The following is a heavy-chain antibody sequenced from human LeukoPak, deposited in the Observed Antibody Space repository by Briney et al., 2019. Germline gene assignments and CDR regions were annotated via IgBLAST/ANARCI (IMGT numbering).Heavy chain of an antibody. D-gene: IGHD2-21*02. CDR2: ISYDGSNK. Sequence: PGGSLRLSCAASGFTFSVYSMNWVRQAPGKGLEWVAVISYDGSNKYYADSVKGRFTISRDNSKNTLYLQMNSLRAEDTAVYFCAKDEISYCGGDCFFVYWGQGTLVTVSS. CDR3: AKDEISYCGGDCFFVY. V-gene: IGHV3-30*18. CDR1: GFTFSVYS. J-gene: IGHJ4*02.